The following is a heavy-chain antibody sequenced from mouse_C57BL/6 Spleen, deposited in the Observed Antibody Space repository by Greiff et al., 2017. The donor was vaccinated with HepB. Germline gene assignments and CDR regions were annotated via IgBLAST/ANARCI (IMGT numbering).Heavy chain of an antibody. Sequence: QVQLQQSGAELVRPGTSVKVSCKASGYAFTNYLIEWVKQRPGQGLEWIGVINPGSGGTNYNEKFKGKATLTVEKSTSTAHMELLSLTSEDFAVYYCARWDYGNFAYWGQGTLVTVSA. V-gene: IGHV1-54*01. CDR3: ARWDYGNFAY. J-gene: IGHJ3*01. CDR2: INPGSGGT. CDR1: GYAFTNYL. D-gene: IGHD2-1*01.